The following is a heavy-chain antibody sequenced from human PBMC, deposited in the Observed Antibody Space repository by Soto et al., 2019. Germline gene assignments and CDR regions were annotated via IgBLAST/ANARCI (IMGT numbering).Heavy chain of an antibody. D-gene: IGHD1-26*01. CDR1: GGCISSSNC. V-gene: IGHV4-4*02. CDR3: ARARNTGIVGAVFFDY. Sequence: ELLSLTLAVAGGCISSSNCGCWVRQPPGKGLEWIGEIYHSGSTNYNPSLKSRVTISVDKSKNQFSLKLSSVTAADTAVYYCARARNTGIVGAVFFDYWGQGTLVTVSS. J-gene: IGHJ4*02. CDR2: IYHSGST.